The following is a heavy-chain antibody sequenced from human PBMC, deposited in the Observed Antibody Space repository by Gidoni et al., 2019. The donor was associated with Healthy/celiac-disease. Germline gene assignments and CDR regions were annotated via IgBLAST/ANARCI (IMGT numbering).Heavy chain of an antibody. CDR1: GGTFSSYA. V-gene: IGHV1-69*01. Sequence: QVQLVQSGAEVKKPGSSVKVSCTASGGTFSSYAISWVRQAPGQGLEWMGGIIPIFGTANYAQKFQGRVTITADESTSTAYMELSSLRSEDTAVYYCARAPRQYCSGGSCYWFDPWGQGTLVTVSS. D-gene: IGHD2-15*01. CDR3: ARAPRQYCSGGSCYWFDP. J-gene: IGHJ5*02. CDR2: IIPIFGTA.